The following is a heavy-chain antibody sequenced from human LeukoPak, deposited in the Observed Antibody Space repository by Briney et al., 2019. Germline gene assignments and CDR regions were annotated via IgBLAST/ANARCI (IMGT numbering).Heavy chain of an antibody. CDR1: GGSISSRIYY. CDR3: ARVGYSSSWVDN. V-gene: IGHV4-39*01. J-gene: IGHJ5*02. Sequence: SETPSLTCNVSGGSISSRIYYWGWIRQPPGKGLEWIGSIYYSGSTYYNPSLKSRVTVSVDTSKNQFSLRLSSVTAADTAVYFCARVGYSSSWVDNWGQGTLVTVSS. CDR2: IYYSGST. D-gene: IGHD6-13*01.